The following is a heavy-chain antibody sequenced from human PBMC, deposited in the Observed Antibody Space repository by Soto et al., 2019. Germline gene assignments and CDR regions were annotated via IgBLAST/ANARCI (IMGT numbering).Heavy chain of an antibody. CDR1: GYTFTSYA. CDR2: INAGNGNT. CDR3: ARSSSTSNSGFDP. Sequence: ASVKVSCKASGYTFTSYAMHWVRQAPGQRLEWMGWINAGNGNTKYSQKFQGRVTITRDTSASTAYVELSSLRSEDTAVYYCARSSSTSNSGFDPWGQGTLVTVSS. D-gene: IGHD2-2*01. V-gene: IGHV1-3*01. J-gene: IGHJ5*02.